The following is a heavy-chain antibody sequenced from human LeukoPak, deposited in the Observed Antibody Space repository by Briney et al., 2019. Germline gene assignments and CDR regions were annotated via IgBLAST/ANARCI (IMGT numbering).Heavy chain of an antibody. D-gene: IGHD6-19*01. CDR1: GGSISSSSYY. J-gene: IGHJ4*02. CDR2: IYYSGST. Sequence: SETLSLTCTVSGGSISSSSYYWGWIRQPPGKGLEWIGSIYYSGSTYYNPSLKSRVTISVDTSKNQFSLKLSSVTAADTAVYYCARPSGWYRFFDYWGQGTLVTVSS. V-gene: IGHV4-39*07. CDR3: ARPSGWYRFFDY.